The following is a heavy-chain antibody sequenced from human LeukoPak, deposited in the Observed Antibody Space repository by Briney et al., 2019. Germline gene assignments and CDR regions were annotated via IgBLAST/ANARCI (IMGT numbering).Heavy chain of an antibody. V-gene: IGHV1-2*02. Sequence: ASVKVSCKASGYTFTGYYMHWVRQAPGQGLEWMGWINPNSGGTNYAQKFQGRVTMTRDTSISTAYMELSRLRSDNTAVYYCARQDCSGGSCYQDFDYWGQGTLVTVSS. CDR2: INPNSGGT. CDR3: ARQDCSGGSCYQDFDY. J-gene: IGHJ4*02. D-gene: IGHD2-15*01. CDR1: GYTFTGYY.